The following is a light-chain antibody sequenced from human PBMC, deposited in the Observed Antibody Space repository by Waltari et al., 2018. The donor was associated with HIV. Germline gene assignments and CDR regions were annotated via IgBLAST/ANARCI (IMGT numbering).Light chain of an antibody. Sequence: QSALTQPASVSGSPGQAITISCTGTSSDVGGYKYVSCYQQHPGKAPKLIIYEVSNRPSGVSNRFSGSKSGNTASLTISGLQAEDEADYYCSSYTSSSTLVFGTGTKVTVL. CDR2: EVS. V-gene: IGLV2-14*01. CDR1: SSDVGGYKY. CDR3: SSYTSSSTLV. J-gene: IGLJ1*01.